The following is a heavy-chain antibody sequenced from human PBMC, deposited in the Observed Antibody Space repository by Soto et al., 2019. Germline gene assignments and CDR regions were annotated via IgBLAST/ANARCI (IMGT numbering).Heavy chain of an antibody. CDR1: NYPFSSYG. CDR3: AREDCSSTSCYTRLWFDP. V-gene: IGHV1-18*01. CDR2: ISVYNDIT. D-gene: IGHD2-2*02. Sequence: ASVKVSCKTSNYPFSSYGISWVRQAPGQGLEWMGWISVYNDITEYAQKLRGRVTMTTDTSTSTAYMELRSLRSDDTAVYYCAREDCSSTSCYTRLWFDPWGQGTLVTVSS. J-gene: IGHJ5*02.